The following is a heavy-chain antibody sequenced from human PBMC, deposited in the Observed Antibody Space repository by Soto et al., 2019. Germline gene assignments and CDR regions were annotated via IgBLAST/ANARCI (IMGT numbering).Heavy chain of an antibody. D-gene: IGHD6-13*01. J-gene: IGHJ4*02. CDR3: ASGASRWSPYFFDS. Sequence: AQGVQSGAEVRKPGSSVKLSCKASEGTFNSYAIAWVRQAPGQGLEWMGGIIPYYNTLNYAQKFQDRVTITADDSTNTVYMELSSPRDDDTAVYFCASGASRWSPYFFDSWAQGPLVTVPS. CDR1: EGTFNSYA. V-gene: IGHV1-69*01. CDR2: IIPYYNTL.